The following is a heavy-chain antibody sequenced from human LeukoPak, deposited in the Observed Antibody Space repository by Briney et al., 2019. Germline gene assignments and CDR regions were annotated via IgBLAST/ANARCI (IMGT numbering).Heavy chain of an antibody. D-gene: IGHD6-6*01. CDR1: GGSITNYN. CDR3: ARSTQDSSTSFDY. Sequence: SETLSLTCTVSGGSITNYNWSWIRQPPGKGLEYIGFIYHSGSTNYNPSLKSRVTMSVDKSKNQCSLRLSSVTAADTAIYFCARSTQDSSTSFDYWGQGTLVTVSS. V-gene: IGHV4-59*01. CDR2: IYHSGST. J-gene: IGHJ4*02.